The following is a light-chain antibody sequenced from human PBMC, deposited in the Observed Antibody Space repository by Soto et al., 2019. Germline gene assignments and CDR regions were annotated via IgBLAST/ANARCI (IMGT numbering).Light chain of an antibody. CDR3: SSYAGYNNYD. CDR1: SSDVGGYNY. Sequence: QSALAQPPSASGSPGQSVTISCTGTSSDVGGYNYVSWYQQHPGKAPKLMIYEVSKRPSGVPDRFSGSRSGNTASLTVSGLQAEDEADYYCSSYAGYNNYDFGAGTKVTVL. J-gene: IGLJ1*01. V-gene: IGLV2-8*01. CDR2: EVS.